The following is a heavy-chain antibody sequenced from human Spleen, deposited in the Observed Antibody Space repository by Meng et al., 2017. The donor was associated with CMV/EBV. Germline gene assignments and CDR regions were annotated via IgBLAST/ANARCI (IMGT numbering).Heavy chain of an antibody. Sequence: SGFTFDDYGMAWVRQVPGKGLEWVSGINWNGGRTGSADSVKGRFTISRDDAKHSLYLQMDSLRVEDTAFYYCARRAVELAATYWFFDLWGRGTLVTVSS. D-gene: IGHD5-24*01. V-gene: IGHV3-20*03. CDR2: INWNGGRT. J-gene: IGHJ2*01. CDR1: GFTFDDYG. CDR3: ARRAVELAATYWFFDL.